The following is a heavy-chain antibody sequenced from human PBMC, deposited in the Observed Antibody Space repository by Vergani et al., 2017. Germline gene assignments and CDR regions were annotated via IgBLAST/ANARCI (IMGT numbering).Heavy chain of an antibody. V-gene: IGHV4-61*02. CDR2: IYTSGST. Sequence: QVQLQESGPGLVKPSQTLSLTCTVSGGSISSGSYYWSWIRQPAGRGLEWIGRIYTSGSTNYNPSLKSRVTISVDTSKNQFSLKLSSVTAADTAVYYCARGRGVGYSSGWYNYYFDYWGQRTLVTVSS. CDR1: GGSISSGSYY. CDR3: ARGRGVGYSSGWYNYYFDY. J-gene: IGHJ4*02. D-gene: IGHD6-19*01.